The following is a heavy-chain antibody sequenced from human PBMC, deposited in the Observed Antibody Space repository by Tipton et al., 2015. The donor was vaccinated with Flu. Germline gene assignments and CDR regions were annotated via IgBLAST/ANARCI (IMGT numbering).Heavy chain of an antibody. CDR3: ARYYYDSSGYPQGAYYFDY. J-gene: IGHJ4*02. CDR2: IYTSGNT. D-gene: IGHD3-22*01. Sequence: TLSLTCTVSGGSISSGSYYWSWIRQPAGKGLEWIGRIYTSGNTNYNPSLKSRVTISVDTSKNQFSLKLSSVTAADTAVYYCARYYYDSSGYPQGAYYFDYWGQGTLVTVSS. CDR1: GGSISSGSYY. V-gene: IGHV4-61*02.